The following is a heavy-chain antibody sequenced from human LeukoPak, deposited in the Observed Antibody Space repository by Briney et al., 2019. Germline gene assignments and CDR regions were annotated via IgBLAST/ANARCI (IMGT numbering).Heavy chain of an antibody. CDR3: ARDRTSYGSSWEGASDY. J-gene: IGHJ4*02. Sequence: GGSLRLSCAASGFTFSSYWMSWVRQTPQKGLEWVANIKEDGSEKYYVDSVKGRFTISRENTKNSLYLQMNTLRAEDTAVYYCARDRTSYGSSWEGASDYWGQGTLVTVSS. D-gene: IGHD6-13*01. CDR1: GFTFSSYW. CDR2: IKEDGSEK. V-gene: IGHV3-7*01.